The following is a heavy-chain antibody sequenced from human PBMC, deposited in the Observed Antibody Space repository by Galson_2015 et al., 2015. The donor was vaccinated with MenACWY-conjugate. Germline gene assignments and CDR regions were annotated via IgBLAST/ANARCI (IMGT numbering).Heavy chain of an antibody. V-gene: IGHV2-5*02. Sequence: PALVKPTQTLTLTCTFSGFSLSTSGVGVGWIRQPPGKALEWLALIYWDDDKRYSPSLKSRLTITKDTSKNQVVLTMTNMDPVDTATYYCARTTLYYDSSAQPWWFDPWGQGTLVTVSS. D-gene: IGHD3-22*01. CDR1: GFSLSTSGVG. J-gene: IGHJ5*02. CDR3: ARTTLYYDSSAQPWWFDP. CDR2: IYWDDDK.